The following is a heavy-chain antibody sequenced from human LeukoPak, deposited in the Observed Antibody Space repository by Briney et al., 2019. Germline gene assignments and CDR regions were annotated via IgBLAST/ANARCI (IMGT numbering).Heavy chain of an antibody. CDR1: GDSISSGNYY. J-gene: IGHJ4*02. CDR3: ARRFGL. V-gene: IGHV4-61*02. Sequence: SETLSLTCTVSGDSISSGNYYWNWIRQSTGRGLEWIGLIYSSGSAHYNPSFKSRVTISLDTSKNHFSLKLNSVTAVDTAVYYCARRFGLWGRGTLVTVSS. CDR2: IYSSGSA. D-gene: IGHD3-10*01.